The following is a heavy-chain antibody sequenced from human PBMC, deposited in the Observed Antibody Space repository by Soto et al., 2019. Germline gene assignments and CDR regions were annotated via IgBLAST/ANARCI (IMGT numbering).Heavy chain of an antibody. Sequence: GASVKVSCKASGYTFSDYYMHWVRQAPGQGLEWMGIISPSGGSTYAQKFQGRVTVTRDTSTSTVYMELSSLRSEDTAVYYCARFVSSVWLTWFDPWGQGTLVTLSS. CDR3: ARFVSSVWLTWFDP. V-gene: IGHV1-46*01. CDR1: GYTFSDYY. D-gene: IGHD6-19*01. J-gene: IGHJ5*02. CDR2: ISPSGGST.